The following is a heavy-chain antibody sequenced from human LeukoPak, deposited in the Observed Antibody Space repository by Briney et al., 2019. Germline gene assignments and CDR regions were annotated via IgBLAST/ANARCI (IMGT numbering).Heavy chain of an antibody. CDR2: IKTKTKGGTA. J-gene: IGHJ5*02. CDR1: AFTFSDAW. CDR3: APPRNSFAP. D-gene: IGHD4-23*01. V-gene: IGHV3-15*01. Sequence: TAGSLRPSCAASAFTFSDAWMNWDRPAQGKGRGWVGNIKTKTKGGTADYAAPVKGRLTISRDDSRNTLFLQMNGLRPEDTAVYYCAPPRNSFAPWGEGTLVTASS.